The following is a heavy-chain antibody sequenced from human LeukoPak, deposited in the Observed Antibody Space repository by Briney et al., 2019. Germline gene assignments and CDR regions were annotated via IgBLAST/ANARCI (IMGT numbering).Heavy chain of an antibody. D-gene: IGHD4-23*01. CDR1: GGSISRYY. CDR3: ARVSGYGGNSGV. CDR2: IYYSGST. Sequence: SETLSLTCTVSGGSISRYYWSWIRQPPGKGLEWIGYIYYSGSTNYNPSLKSRVSISVDASKNQFSLNLASVTAAHTAVYYCARVSGYGGNSGVWGQGTLVTVSS. J-gene: IGHJ4*02. V-gene: IGHV4-59*01.